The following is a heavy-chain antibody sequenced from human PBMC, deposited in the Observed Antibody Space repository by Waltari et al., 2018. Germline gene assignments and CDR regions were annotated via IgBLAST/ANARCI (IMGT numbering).Heavy chain of an antibody. V-gene: IGHV3-49*04. CDR2: IRSKAYGGTT. J-gene: IGHJ2*01. CDR1: GFTFDDYA. CDR3: TRGRSRTWYFDL. Sequence: EVQLVESGGGLGQPGRSLRLSCTGSGFTFDDYAMNWVREAPGKGLEWVGFIRSKAYGGTTDYAASVKGRFTISRDDSKSIAYLQMNSLKTEDTAVYSCTRGRSRTWYFDLWGRGTLVTVSS.